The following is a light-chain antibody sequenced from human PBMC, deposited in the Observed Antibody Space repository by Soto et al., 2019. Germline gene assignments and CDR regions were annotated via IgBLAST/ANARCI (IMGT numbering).Light chain of an antibody. CDR3: QQFSGYPLN. CDR1: QAIRVD. J-gene: IGKJ4*01. V-gene: IGKV1-17*01. Sequence: IHMTPTSSSLSASVGDRYTITCRASQAIRVDLAWYQQKPGKAPKLLIYAASTLQSGVPSRFSGSASGTEFTLTISSLQPEDFATYYCQQFSGYPLNFGGGTKVDIK. CDR2: AAS.